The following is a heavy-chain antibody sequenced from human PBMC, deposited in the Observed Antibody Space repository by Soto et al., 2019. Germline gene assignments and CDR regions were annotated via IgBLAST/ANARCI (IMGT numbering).Heavy chain of an antibody. CDR2: ISAYNGNT. J-gene: IGHJ4*02. D-gene: IGHD3-22*01. CDR1: GYTFTSYG. V-gene: IGHV1-18*04. Sequence: ASVKVSCKASGYTFTSYGISWVRQAPGQGLEWMGWISAYNGNTNYAQKLQGRVTMTTDTSTSTAYMELRSLRSDDTAVYYCARAKYYYDSSGDFDYWGQGTLVTAPQ. CDR3: ARAKYYYDSSGDFDY.